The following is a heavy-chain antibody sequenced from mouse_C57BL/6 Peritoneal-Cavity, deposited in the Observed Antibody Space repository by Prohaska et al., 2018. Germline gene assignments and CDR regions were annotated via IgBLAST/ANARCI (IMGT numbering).Heavy chain of an antibody. CDR2: IYPGSGNT. V-gene: IGHV1-66*01. Sequence: QVQLQQSGPELVKPGASVKISCTASGYSFTSYYIHWVKQMPGQGLEWIGWIYPGSGNTKYNEKFKGKVKLTAETSSSTAYMQLNRLTCEDSAVYYCARAGGIWYFDDWGTGTTVTVSS. D-gene: IGHD1-1*02. CDR3: ARAGGIWYFDD. CDR1: GYSFTSYY. J-gene: IGHJ1*03.